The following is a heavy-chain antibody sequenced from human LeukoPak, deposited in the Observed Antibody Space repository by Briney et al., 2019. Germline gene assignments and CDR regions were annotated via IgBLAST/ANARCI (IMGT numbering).Heavy chain of an antibody. Sequence: ASVKVSCKASGYTFTSYGISWVRQAPGQGLEWMGWISAYNSNTNYAQKLQGRVTMTTDTSTSTAYMELRSLRSDDTAVYYCARAYFWSGYWSYYYYYYMDVWGKGTTVTVSS. CDR2: ISAYNSNT. D-gene: IGHD3-3*01. V-gene: IGHV1-18*01. J-gene: IGHJ6*03. CDR1: GYTFTSYG. CDR3: ARAYFWSGYWSYYYYYYMDV.